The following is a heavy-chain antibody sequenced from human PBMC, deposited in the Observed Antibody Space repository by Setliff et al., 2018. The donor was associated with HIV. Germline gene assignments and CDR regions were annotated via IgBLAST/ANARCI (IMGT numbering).Heavy chain of an antibody. CDR1: GCSISSGGYS. J-gene: IGHJ6*02. CDR3: ARGDVYCTNGVCYNQHYYPMDV. V-gene: IGHV4-31*11. D-gene: IGHD2-8*01. Sequence: LSLTCAVSGCSISSGGYSWSWIRQSPGKGLEWIGYIFYSGDTSYNPSLKSRLTLSLDMSKTQFSLKVNSVTAADTAVYYCARGDVYCTNGVCYNQHYYPMDVWGQGTTVTVSS. CDR2: IFYSGDT.